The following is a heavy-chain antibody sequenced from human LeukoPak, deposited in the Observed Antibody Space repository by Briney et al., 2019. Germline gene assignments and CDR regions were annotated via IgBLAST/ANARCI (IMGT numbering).Heavy chain of an antibody. Sequence: GASVKVSCKASDYTFTSYGIRWVRQAPGQGLEWMGWISAYNGNTNYAQKLQGRVTMTTDTSTSTAYMELSSLRSEDTAVYYCATDLIAAAGKGNYFHYWGQGTLVTVSS. D-gene: IGHD6-13*01. CDR2: ISAYNGNT. V-gene: IGHV1-18*01. J-gene: IGHJ4*02. CDR1: DYTFTSYG. CDR3: ATDLIAAAGKGNYFHY.